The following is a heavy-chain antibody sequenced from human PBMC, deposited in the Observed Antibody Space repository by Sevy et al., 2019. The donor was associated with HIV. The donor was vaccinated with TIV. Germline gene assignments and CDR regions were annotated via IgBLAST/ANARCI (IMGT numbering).Heavy chain of an antibody. CDR1: GFTFGNYA. Sequence: GGCLRLSCAGSGFTFGNYAMYWVRQSPGKGLEWLSGISWNSGSMGYADAVEGRFTISRDNAKNSLHLEMNSLRPEDTALCYCAKGLSGGNSGAAFDYWGQGTRVTVSS. CDR3: AKGLSGGNSGAAFDY. V-gene: IGHV3-9*01. J-gene: IGHJ4*02. D-gene: IGHD2-15*01. CDR2: ISWNSGSM.